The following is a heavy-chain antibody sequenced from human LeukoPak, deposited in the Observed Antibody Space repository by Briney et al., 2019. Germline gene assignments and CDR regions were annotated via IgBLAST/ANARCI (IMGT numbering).Heavy chain of an antibody. J-gene: IGHJ5*02. Sequence: ASVKVSCKASGYTFTGYYMHWVRQAPGQGLEWMGWMNPYSGGTNYAQKFQGRVTMTRDTSISTAYMELRRLSSDDTAIYYCARPRDYDILTGYLGGGFDPWGQGTLVTVSS. CDR1: GYTFTGYY. CDR3: ARPRDYDILTGYLGGGFDP. D-gene: IGHD3-9*01. CDR2: MNPYSGGT. V-gene: IGHV1-2*02.